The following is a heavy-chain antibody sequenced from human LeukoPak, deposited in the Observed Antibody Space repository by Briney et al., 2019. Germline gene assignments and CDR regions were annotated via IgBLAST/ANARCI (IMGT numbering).Heavy chain of an antibody. V-gene: IGHV3-30-3*01. J-gene: IGHJ6*03. CDR1: GFTFSSYA. CDR3: ARDIGSGHHDYYYYMDV. CDR2: ISYDGSNK. D-gene: IGHD5/OR15-5a*01. Sequence: GGSLRLSCAASGFTFSSYAMHWVRQAPGKGLEWVAVISYDGSNKYYADSVKGRFTISRDNSKNTLYPQMNSLRAEDTAVYYCARDIGSGHHDYYYYMDVWGKGTTVTVSS.